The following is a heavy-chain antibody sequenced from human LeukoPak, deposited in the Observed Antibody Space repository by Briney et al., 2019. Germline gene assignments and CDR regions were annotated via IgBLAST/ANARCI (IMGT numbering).Heavy chain of an antibody. CDR2: IYYSGST. J-gene: IGHJ3*02. CDR1: GGTISSYY. CDR3: ARAFGSEDAFDI. V-gene: IGHV4-59*01. Sequence: SETLSLTCTVSGGTISSYYWSWIRQPPGKGLEWIGDIYYSGSTNYDPSLKSRVTISVDTSKNPFSLKLSSVTAADTAVYYCARAFGSEDAFDIWGQRTMVTVSS. D-gene: IGHD3-3*01.